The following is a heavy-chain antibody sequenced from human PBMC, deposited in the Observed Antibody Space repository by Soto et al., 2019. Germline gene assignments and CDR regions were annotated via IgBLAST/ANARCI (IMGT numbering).Heavy chain of an antibody. Sequence: QVQLVQSGAEVKKPGASVKVSCKASGYTFTSYAMHWVRQAPGQRLEWMGWINAGNGNTKYSQKFQGRVTITRDTSASTAYMELSSLRSEDTAVYYCARDHSSGWYGSGAFDIWGQGTMVTVSS. CDR3: ARDHSSGWYGSGAFDI. J-gene: IGHJ3*02. V-gene: IGHV1-3*01. D-gene: IGHD6-19*01. CDR2: INAGNGNT. CDR1: GYTFTSYA.